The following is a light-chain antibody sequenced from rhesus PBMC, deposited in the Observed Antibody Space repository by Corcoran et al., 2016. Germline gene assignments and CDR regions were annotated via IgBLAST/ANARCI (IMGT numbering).Light chain of an antibody. Sequence: QVILTQSPATLSLSPGERATFSCRASPSVSSYLAWYQQKPGQTPKLPIYGASSRAPGIPDRCTGSGSGTDFTLTISSLEPEDAGVDLYFQHSSGYTFGQGTKVEI. J-gene: IGKJ2*01. CDR1: PSVSSY. CDR3: FQHSSGYT. V-gene: IGKV3-10*01. CDR2: GAS.